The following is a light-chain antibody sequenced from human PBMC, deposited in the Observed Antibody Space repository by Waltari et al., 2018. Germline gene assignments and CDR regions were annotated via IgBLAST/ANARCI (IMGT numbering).Light chain of an antibody. CDR2: DAS. CDR3: QQRXNWPPMXX. V-gene: IGKV3-11*01. Sequence: EXVLTQSPAXLPLSPVERATLSCRASQSVSSYLAWYQQKPGQAPRLLIYDASNRATGXXARFSGXGSGTDFTLTIXSLEPXDXXXYYCQQRXNWPPMXXXXXGTKLEIK. CDR1: QSVSSY. J-gene: IGKJ2*01.